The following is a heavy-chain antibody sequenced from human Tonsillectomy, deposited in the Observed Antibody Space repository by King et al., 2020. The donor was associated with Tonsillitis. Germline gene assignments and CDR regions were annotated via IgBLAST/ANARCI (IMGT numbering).Heavy chain of an antibody. D-gene: IGHD3-22*01. CDR2: INPSGGST. J-gene: IGHJ5*02. CDR1: GYTFTSYY. Sequence: QLVQSGAEVKKPGASVKVSCKASGYTFTSYYMHWVRQAPGQGLEWMGIINPSGGSTSYAQKFQGRVTMTRDTSTSTVYMELSSLRSEDTAGYYCAREGVTMIVVDALGRWFDPWGQGTLVTVSS. V-gene: IGHV1-46*01. CDR3: AREGVTMIVVDALGRWFDP.